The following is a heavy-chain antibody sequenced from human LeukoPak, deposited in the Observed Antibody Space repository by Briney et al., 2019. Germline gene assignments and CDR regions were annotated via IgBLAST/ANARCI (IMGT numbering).Heavy chain of an antibody. CDR2: ISYDGSNK. D-gene: IGHD2-15*01. Sequence: GGSLRLSCAASGFTFSSYAMHWVRQAPGKGLEWVAVISYDGSNKYYVDSVKGRFTISRDNSKNTLYLQMNSLRAEDTAVYYCARVVVVAALVGGFDYWGQGTLVTVSS. J-gene: IGHJ4*02. CDR1: GFTFSSYA. CDR3: ARVVVVAALVGGFDY. V-gene: IGHV3-30-3*01.